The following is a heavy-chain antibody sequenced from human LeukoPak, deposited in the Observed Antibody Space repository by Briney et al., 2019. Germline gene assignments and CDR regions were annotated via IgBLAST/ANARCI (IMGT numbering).Heavy chain of an antibody. CDR1: GFTFSSYS. J-gene: IGHJ1*01. CDR2: ISGRNSYI. CDR3: VRDMTTMTTCYLQH. V-gene: IGHV3-21*01. Sequence: KPGGSLRLSCAASGFTFSSYSMNGVRQAPGKGLEWVSSISGRNSYIYYADSVKGRFTISRDNAENSLYLQMNSLRAEDTAVYYCVRDMTTMTTCYLQHWGQGTLVTVSS. D-gene: IGHD4-17*01.